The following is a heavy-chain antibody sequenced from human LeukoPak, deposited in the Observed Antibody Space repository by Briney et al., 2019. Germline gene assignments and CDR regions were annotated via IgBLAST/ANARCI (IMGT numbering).Heavy chain of an antibody. Sequence: GGSLRLSCAASGFTFSTYWMTWVRQAPGKGLEWVGRIKSKTDGGTTDYAAPVKGRFTISRDDSKNTLYLQMNSLKTEDTAVYYCARVKGSYSVDYWGQGTLVTVSS. J-gene: IGHJ4*02. D-gene: IGHD1-26*01. CDR2: IKSKTDGGTT. V-gene: IGHV3-15*01. CDR1: GFTFSTYW. CDR3: ARVKGSYSVDY.